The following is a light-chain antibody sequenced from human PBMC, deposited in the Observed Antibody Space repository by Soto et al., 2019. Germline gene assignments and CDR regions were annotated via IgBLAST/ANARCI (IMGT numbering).Light chain of an antibody. CDR1: QGISNY. V-gene: IGKV1-27*01. CDR2: GAS. Sequence: DIQMTQSPSSLSASVGDRVTITCRASQGISNYLAWYQQKPGKVPKLLIYGASTLQSGVPLRFSGSGSGTDFTLTISSMQPEDVATYYCQKYNSAPRTFGQGTKVEIK. J-gene: IGKJ1*01. CDR3: QKYNSAPRT.